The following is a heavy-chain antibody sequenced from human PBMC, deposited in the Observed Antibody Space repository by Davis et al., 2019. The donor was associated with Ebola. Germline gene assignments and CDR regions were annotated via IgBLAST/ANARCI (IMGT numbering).Heavy chain of an antibody. CDR2: IYSGGST. Sequence: GESLKIYCAASGFTVSSNYMSWVRQAPGKGLEWVPVIYSGGSTYYADSVKGRFTISRDNSKNTLYLQMNSLRAEDTAVYYCARVPVKMNCRGGSCYLTVGGFDPWGQGTLVTVSS. D-gene: IGHD2-15*01. V-gene: IGHV3-66*01. CDR3: ARVPVKMNCRGGSCYLTVGGFDP. CDR1: GFTVSSNY. J-gene: IGHJ5*02.